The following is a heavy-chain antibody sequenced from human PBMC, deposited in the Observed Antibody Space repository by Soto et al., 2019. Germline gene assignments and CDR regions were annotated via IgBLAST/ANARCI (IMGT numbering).Heavy chain of an antibody. CDR3: SSSSSAGMDV. CDR1: GGTFSSYA. V-gene: IGHV1-69*13. CDR2: IIPIFGTA. Sequence: ASVKVSCKASGGTFSSYAISWVRQAPGQGLEWMGGIIPIFGTANYAQKFQGRVTITADESTSTAYMELSSLRFEDTAVYYCSSSSSAGMDVWGQGTTVTVSS. J-gene: IGHJ6*02. D-gene: IGHD6-6*01.